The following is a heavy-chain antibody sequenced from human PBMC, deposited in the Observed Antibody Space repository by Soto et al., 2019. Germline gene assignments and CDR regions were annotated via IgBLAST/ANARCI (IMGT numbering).Heavy chain of an antibody. CDR2: IKSKADGGTT. CDR3: TTDVWPWFQSDY. J-gene: IGHJ4*02. CDR1: GLTFSNAW. V-gene: IGHV3-15*07. Sequence: EVQLVESGGGFVKPGGSLRLSCAASGLTFSNAWMNWVRQAPGKGLEWVGRIKSKADGGTTDYAAPVKGRFTISRDDSKNTLYLQMNSLKIDDTGVYYCTTDVWPWFQSDYWSQGTLVTVSP. D-gene: IGHD3-10*01.